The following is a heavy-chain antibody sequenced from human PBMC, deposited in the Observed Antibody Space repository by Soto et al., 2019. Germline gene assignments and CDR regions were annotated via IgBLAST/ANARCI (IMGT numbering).Heavy chain of an antibody. D-gene: IGHD1-1*01. J-gene: IGHJ6*02. CDR2: IIPIFGTA. V-gene: IGHV1-69*01. Sequence: QVQLVQSGAEVKKPGASVKVSCKASGGTFSSYAISWVRQTPGQGLEWMGGIIPIFGTANYAQKLQGRVTITADESTSTAYMELSSLRSEDTAVYYCARRIVQLERYYYYGMDVWGQGTTVSVSS. CDR1: GGTFSSYA. CDR3: ARRIVQLERYYYYGMDV.